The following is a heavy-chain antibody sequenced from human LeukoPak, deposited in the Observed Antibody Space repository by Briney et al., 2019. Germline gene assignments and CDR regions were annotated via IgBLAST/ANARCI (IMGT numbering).Heavy chain of an antibody. CDR3: ARPYHAYDSSGYYFDY. J-gene: IGHJ4*02. CDR2: ISAYNGNT. V-gene: IGHV1-18*01. D-gene: IGHD3-22*01. Sequence: ASVKVSCKASGYTFTSYGISWVRQAPGQGLEWMGWISAYNGNTNYAQKLQGRVTMTTDTSTSTAYMELRSLRSDDTAVYYCARPYHAYDSSGYYFDYWGQGTLVTVSS. CDR1: GYTFTSYG.